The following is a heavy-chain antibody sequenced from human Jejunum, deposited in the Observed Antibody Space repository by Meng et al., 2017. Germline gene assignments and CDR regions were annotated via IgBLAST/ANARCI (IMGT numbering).Heavy chain of an antibody. J-gene: IGHJ4*02. Sequence: GESLKISCAASGFTFSDHYMDWNRQAPGKGLEWVGRIRKKTNSYTTEYAASVKARFTISRDDSKNSLYLQMNSLETEDTALYYCARGFCSGDTCYSGLHWGQGTLVTVSS. CDR2: IRKKTNSYTT. CDR3: ARGFCSGDTCYSGLH. CDR1: GFTFSDHY. V-gene: IGHV3-72*01. D-gene: IGHD2-15*01.